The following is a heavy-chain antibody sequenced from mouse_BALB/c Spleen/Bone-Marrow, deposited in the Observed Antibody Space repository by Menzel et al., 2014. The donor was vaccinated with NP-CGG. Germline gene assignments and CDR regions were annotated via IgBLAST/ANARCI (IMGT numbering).Heavy chain of an antibody. CDR3: AGITTVDY. CDR2: ISSGGTT. J-gene: IGHJ4*01. Sequence: EVQLVESGGGLVKPGGSLKLSCAASGFTFSGYAMSWVRQTPGKRLEWVASISSGGTTYYPDSVKGRFTISRDNARNILYLQMSSLRSEDTAMYYCAGITTVDYWGQGTSVTVSS. CDR1: GFTFSGYA. D-gene: IGHD1-1*01. V-gene: IGHV5-6-5*01.